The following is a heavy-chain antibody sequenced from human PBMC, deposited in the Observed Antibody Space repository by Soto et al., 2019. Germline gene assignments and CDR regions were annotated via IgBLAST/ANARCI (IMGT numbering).Heavy chain of an antibody. CDR1: GFTFSSYA. V-gene: IGHV3-23*01. J-gene: IGHJ6*02. Sequence: EVQLLESGGGLVQPGGSLRLSCAASGFTFSSYAMSWVRQAPGKGLEWVSAISVSGGSTYYADSVTGRFTISRDNSKPTLYLQTNSLSAEDTAVYYCAKDSEYSSSALRWYYYYGRDVWGQGTTVSFSS. D-gene: IGHD6-6*01. CDR3: AKDSEYSSSALRWYYYYGRDV. CDR2: ISVSGGST.